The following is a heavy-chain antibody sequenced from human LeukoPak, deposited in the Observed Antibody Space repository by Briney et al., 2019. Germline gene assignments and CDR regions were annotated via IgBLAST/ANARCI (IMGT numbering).Heavy chain of an antibody. CDR3: AKSQPSAISWFDP. CDR2: ISSSASSI. J-gene: IGHJ5*02. Sequence: PGGSLRLSWAASGFTFSNYAMNWVRQAPGKGLEWVSAISSSASSIYYADSVKGRFTISRDNSKNTLWLKMNSLRAEDTAVYYCAKSQPSAISWFDPWGQGTLVTVSS. V-gene: IGHV3-23*01. CDR1: GFTFSNYA. D-gene: IGHD2-2*02.